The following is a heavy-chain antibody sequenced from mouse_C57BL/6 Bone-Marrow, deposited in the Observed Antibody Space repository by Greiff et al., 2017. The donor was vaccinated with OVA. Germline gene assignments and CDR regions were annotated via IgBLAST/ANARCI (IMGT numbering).Heavy chain of an antibody. V-gene: IGHV3-6*01. D-gene: IGHD1-1*01. CDR3: ARGHYDY. CDR2: ISYDGSN. CDR1: GYSITSGYY. J-gene: IGHJ2*01. Sequence: ESGPGLVKPSQSLSLTCSVTGYSITSGYYWNWIRQFPGNKLEWMGYISYDGSNNYNPSLKNRISITRDTSKNQFFLKLNSVTTEDTATYYCARGHYDYWGQGTTLTVSS.